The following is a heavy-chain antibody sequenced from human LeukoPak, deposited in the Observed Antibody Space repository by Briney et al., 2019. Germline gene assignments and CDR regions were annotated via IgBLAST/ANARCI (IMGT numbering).Heavy chain of an antibody. Sequence: SETLSLTCAVYGGSFSGYYWSWIRQPPGKGLEWIGEINHSGGTNYNPSLKSRVTISVDTSKNQFSLKLSSVTAADTAVYYCASAMIGVPNDAFDIWGQGTMVTVSS. J-gene: IGHJ3*02. V-gene: IGHV4-34*01. CDR1: GGSFSGYY. D-gene: IGHD3-22*01. CDR2: INHSGGT. CDR3: ASAMIGVPNDAFDI.